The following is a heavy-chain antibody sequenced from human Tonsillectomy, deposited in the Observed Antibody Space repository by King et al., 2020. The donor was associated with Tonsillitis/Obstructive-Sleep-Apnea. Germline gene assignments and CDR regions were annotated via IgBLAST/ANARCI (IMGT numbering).Heavy chain of an antibody. D-gene: IGHD3-10*01. V-gene: IGHV1-69*04. J-gene: IGHJ5*01. Sequence: QLVQSGAEVKKPGSSVKVSCKASGGTFSSYAVSWVRQAPGQGLEWMGRIVPIVGIPQYAQKVAQKFQDRVTITADESTSTAYMELSSLGSEDTSVYYCAGEGRGPGSWAYNWFDSWGQGTLVTVSS. CDR2: IVPIVGIP. CDR3: AGEGRGPGSWAYNWFDS. CDR1: GGTFSSYA.